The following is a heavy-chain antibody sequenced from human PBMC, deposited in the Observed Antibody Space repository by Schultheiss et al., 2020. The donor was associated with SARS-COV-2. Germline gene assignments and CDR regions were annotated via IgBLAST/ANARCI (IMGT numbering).Heavy chain of an antibody. Sequence: GGSLRLSCAASGFTFSSYGMHWVRQAPGKGLEWVAVIWYDGSKKYYADSVQGRFTISRDNSKTTLFLHMNSLRGEDTAVYYCARGLTGIGFGDFMGLDVWGQGTTVTVSS. CDR3: ARGLTGIGFGDFMGLDV. J-gene: IGHJ6*02. CDR2: IWYDGSKK. CDR1: GFTFSSYG. D-gene: IGHD3-10*01. V-gene: IGHV3-33*01.